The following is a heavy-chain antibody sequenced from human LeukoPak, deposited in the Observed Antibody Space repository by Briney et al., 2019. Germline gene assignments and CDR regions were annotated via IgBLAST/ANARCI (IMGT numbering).Heavy chain of an antibody. D-gene: IGHD6-19*01. CDR3: ARASDSSGWYQRPWIYYFDY. CDR2: ISSSSSYI. Sequence: PGGSLRLSCAASGFTFSSYAMSWVRQAPGKGLEWVSSISSSSSYIYYADSVKGRFTISRDNAKNSLYLQMNSLRAEDTAVYYCARASDSSGWYQRPWIYYFDYWGQGTLVTVSS. J-gene: IGHJ4*02. V-gene: IGHV3-21*01. CDR1: GFTFSSYA.